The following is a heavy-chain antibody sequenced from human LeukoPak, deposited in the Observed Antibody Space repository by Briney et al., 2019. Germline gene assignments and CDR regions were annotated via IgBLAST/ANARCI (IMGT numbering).Heavy chain of an antibody. CDR3: AKGGKWDVTPFDY. CDR1: GFTVSNNY. J-gene: IGHJ4*02. Sequence: GGSLRLSCAASGFTVSNNYMSWVRQTPGKGLEWVSTISGGGGSTYYADSVKGRFTISRDNSKNTLYLQVNSLRAEDTAVYYCAKGGKWDVTPFDYWGQGTLVTVSS. CDR2: ISGGGGST. D-gene: IGHD1-26*01. V-gene: IGHV3-23*01.